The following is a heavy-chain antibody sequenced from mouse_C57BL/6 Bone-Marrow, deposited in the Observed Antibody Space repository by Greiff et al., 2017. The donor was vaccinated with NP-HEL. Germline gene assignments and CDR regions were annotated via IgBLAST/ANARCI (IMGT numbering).Heavy chain of an antibody. CDR2: IYPRDGST. J-gene: IGHJ1*03. V-gene: IGHV1-78*01. CDR1: GYTFTDHT. Sequence: QVQLKESDAELVKPGASVKISCKVSGYTFTDHTIHWMKQRPEQGLEWIGYIYPRDGSTKYNEKFKGKATLTADKSSSTAYMQLNSLTSEDSAVYFCARNYYYGSSPWYFDVWGTGTTVTVSS. D-gene: IGHD1-1*01. CDR3: ARNYYYGSSPWYFDV.